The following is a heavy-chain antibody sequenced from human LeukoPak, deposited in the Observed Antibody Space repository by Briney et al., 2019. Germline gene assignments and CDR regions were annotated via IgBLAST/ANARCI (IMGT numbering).Heavy chain of an antibody. Sequence: GGSLRLSCAASGFTFSSYSMNWVRQAPGKGLEWVSSISSSSSYTYCADSVKGRFTISRDNAKNSLHLQMNSLRAEDTAVYYCARAKTTPFDYLGQGTLVTVSS. CDR1: GFTFSSYS. CDR3: ARAKTTPFDY. V-gene: IGHV3-21*01. D-gene: IGHD1-1*01. CDR2: ISSSSSYT. J-gene: IGHJ4*02.